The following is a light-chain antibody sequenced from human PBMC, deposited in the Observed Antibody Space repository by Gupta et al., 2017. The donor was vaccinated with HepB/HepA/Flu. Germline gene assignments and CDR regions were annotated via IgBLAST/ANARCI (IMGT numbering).Light chain of an antibody. J-gene: IGKJ1*01. CDR1: QSVSNY. CDR3: PQRITRST. CDR2: DAS. V-gene: IGKV3-11*01. Sequence: EIVLTQSPATLSLSLGERATLSCRASQSVSNYLAWYQQKPGQAPRLLIYDASNRATGIPARFSGSGSGTDFTLTISSLEPEDFAVYFCPQRITRSTFGQGTKVEIK.